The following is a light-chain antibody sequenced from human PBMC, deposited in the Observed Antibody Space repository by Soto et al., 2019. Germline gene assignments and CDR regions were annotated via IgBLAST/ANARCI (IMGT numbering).Light chain of an antibody. CDR1: SSNIGRNY. V-gene: IGLV1-51*01. J-gene: IGLJ1*01. CDR3: GAWDNTLSNYV. CDR2: DNV. Sequence: QSVLTQPPSVSAAPGQRVTISCSGSSSNIGRNYVSWYQQLPGTAPKLLIYDNVQRPSWLPDRFSASASDTSATLDITRLQTGDEADYFCGAWDNTLSNYVFGSGTKLTVL.